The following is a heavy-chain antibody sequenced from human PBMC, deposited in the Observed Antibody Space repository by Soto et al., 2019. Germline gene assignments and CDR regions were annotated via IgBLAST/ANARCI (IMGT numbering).Heavy chain of an antibody. Sequence: ASETLSLTCTVSGGSVSSGSYYWSWIRQPPGKGLEWIGYIYYSGSTNYNPSLKSRVTISVDTSKNQFSLKLSSVTAADTAVYYCARDYYDSSGLDYWGQGTLVTVSS. CDR3: ARDYYDSSGLDY. D-gene: IGHD3-22*01. V-gene: IGHV4-61*01. J-gene: IGHJ4*02. CDR1: GGSVSSGSYY. CDR2: IYYSGST.